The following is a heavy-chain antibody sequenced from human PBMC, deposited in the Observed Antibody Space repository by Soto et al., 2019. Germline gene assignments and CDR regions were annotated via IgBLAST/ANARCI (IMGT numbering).Heavy chain of an antibody. J-gene: IGHJ6*02. CDR2: INHSGST. CDR1: GGSFSGYY. V-gene: IGHV4-34*01. Sequence: QVQLQQWGAGLLKPSETLSLTCAVYGGSFSGYYWSWIRQPPGKGLEWIGEINHSGSTNYIPSLKSRFTISVDTSKNQFSLKLSSVTAADTAVYYCARVTGRYYYGMDVWGQGTTVTVSS. CDR3: ARVTGRYYYGMDV.